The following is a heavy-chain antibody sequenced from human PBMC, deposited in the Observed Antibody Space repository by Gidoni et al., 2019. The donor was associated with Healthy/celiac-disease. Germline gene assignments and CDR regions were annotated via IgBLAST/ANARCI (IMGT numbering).Heavy chain of an antibody. CDR2: INHSGST. Sequence: QVQLQQWGAGLLKPSETLSLTCAVYGGSFSGYYWSWIRQPPGKGLEWIGEINHSGSTNYNPSLKSRVTISVDTSKNQFSLKLSSVTAADTAVYYCAGGRGNYGDYGGVGYWGQGTLVTVSS. CDR3: AGGRGNYGDYGGVGY. J-gene: IGHJ4*02. D-gene: IGHD4-17*01. V-gene: IGHV4-34*01. CDR1: GGSFSGYY.